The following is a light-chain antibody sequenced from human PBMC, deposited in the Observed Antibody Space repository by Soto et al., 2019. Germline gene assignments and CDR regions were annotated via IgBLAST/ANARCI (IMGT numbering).Light chain of an antibody. CDR2: GNN. J-gene: IGLJ1*01. V-gene: IGLV1-40*01. CDR3: QSYDSSLSSYV. CDR1: ISNIGAGYG. Sequence: QSALTQPPSVSGAPGQRVTISCTGSISNIGAGYGVNWYQHLPGTAPKLLIYGNNNRPSGVPDRLSASKSDTSASLAITGLQAEDEADYYCQSYDSSLSSYVFGTGTKLTVL.